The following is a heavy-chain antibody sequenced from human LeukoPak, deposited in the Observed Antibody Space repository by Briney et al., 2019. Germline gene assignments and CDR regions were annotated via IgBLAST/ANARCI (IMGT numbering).Heavy chain of an antibody. Sequence: GSLRLSCAASGFTVSSNYMSWVRQAPGKGLEWVSVIYSGGSTYYADSVKGRFTISRDNSKNTLYLQMNSLRAEDTAVYYCAREAKYSYGEYWGQGTLVTVSS. CDR2: IYSGGST. CDR3: AREAKYSYGEY. J-gene: IGHJ4*02. V-gene: IGHV3-66*01. D-gene: IGHD3-10*01. CDR1: GFTVSSNY.